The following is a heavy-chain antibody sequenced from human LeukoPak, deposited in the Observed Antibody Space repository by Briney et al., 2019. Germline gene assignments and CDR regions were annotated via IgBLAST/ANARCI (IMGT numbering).Heavy chain of an antibody. CDR1: GGSISSGSYS. D-gene: IGHD7-27*01. CDR2: IYPRGST. Sequence: SETLSLTCAVSGGSISSGSYSWSWIRQPPGKGLEWIGYIYPRGSTYYNPSLKSRVILSLDKSANQFSLNLSSVTAADTAVYYCARFSPRAMGNYLDFWGQGTLVTVPS. CDR3: ARFSPRAMGNYLDF. J-gene: IGHJ4*02. V-gene: IGHV4-30-2*01.